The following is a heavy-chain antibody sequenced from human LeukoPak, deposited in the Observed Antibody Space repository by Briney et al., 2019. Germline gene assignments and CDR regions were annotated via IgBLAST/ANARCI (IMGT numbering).Heavy chain of an antibody. J-gene: IGHJ5*02. V-gene: IGHV4-34*01. CDR2: INHSGST. D-gene: IGHD3-3*01. CDR3: ARVDYDFWSGNWFDP. Sequence: SETLSLTCAVYGGSFSGYYWSWIRQLPGKGLEWIGEINHSGSTNYNPSLKSRVTISVDTSKNQFSLKLSSVAAADTAVYYCARVDYDFWSGNWFDPWGQGTLVTVSS. CDR1: GGSFSGYY.